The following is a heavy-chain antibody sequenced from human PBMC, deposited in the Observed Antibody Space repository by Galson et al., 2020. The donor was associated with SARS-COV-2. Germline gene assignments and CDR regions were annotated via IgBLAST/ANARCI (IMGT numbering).Heavy chain of an antibody. D-gene: IGHD2-2*01. V-gene: IGHV1-18*01. J-gene: IGHJ6*03. Sequence: ASVKVSCKASGYTFTSYGISWVRQAPGQGLEWMGWISAYNGNTNYAQKLQGRVTMTTDTSTSTAYMELRSLRSDDTAVYYCAREVLLECSSTSCYRYYYYYMDVWGKGTTVTISS. CDR3: AREVLLECSSTSCYRYYYYYMDV. CDR2: ISAYNGNT. CDR1: GYTFTSYG.